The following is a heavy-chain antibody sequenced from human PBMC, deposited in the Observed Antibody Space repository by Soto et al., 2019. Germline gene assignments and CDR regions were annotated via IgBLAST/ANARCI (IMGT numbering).Heavy chain of an antibody. J-gene: IGHJ5*02. CDR3: ARVRYYDTPFNPWFDP. Sequence: SVKVSCKASGGTFSSYAISWVRQAPGQGLEWMGGIIPIFGTANYAQKFQGRVTITADESTSTAYMELSSLRSEDTAVYYCARVRYYDTPFNPWFDPWGQGTLVTVSS. CDR2: IIPIFGTA. CDR1: GGTFSSYA. V-gene: IGHV1-69*13. D-gene: IGHD3-22*01.